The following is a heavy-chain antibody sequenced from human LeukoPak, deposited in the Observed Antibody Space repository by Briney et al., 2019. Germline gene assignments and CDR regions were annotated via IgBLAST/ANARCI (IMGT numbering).Heavy chain of an antibody. CDR1: GGSFSGYY. Sequence: SETLSLTCAVYGGSFSGYYWSWVRQPPGKGLIWMGETSHSGNTNYDPSLKSRLTISVDTSKNQFSLKLTSVTAADTAVYYCARGRVVGQWLVVWGQGTLVTVSS. J-gene: IGHJ4*02. CDR3: ARGRVVGQWLVV. CDR2: TSHSGNT. V-gene: IGHV4-34*01. D-gene: IGHD6-19*01.